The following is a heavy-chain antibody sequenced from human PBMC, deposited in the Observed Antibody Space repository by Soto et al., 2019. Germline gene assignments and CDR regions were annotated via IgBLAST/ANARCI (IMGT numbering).Heavy chain of an antibody. J-gene: IGHJ5*02. Sequence: PSETLSLTCTVSGGSISSYYWSWIRQPPGKGLEWIGYIYYSGSTNYNPSLKSRVTISVDTSKNQFSLKLSSVTAADTAVYYCAREVGIAAAGGGWFDPWGQGTLVTSPQ. CDR1: GGSISSYY. CDR3: AREVGIAAAGGGWFDP. V-gene: IGHV4-59*01. CDR2: IYYSGST. D-gene: IGHD6-13*01.